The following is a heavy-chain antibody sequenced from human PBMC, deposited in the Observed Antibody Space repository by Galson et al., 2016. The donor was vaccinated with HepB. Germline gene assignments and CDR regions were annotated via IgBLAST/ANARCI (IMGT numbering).Heavy chain of an antibody. CDR1: GFTFSSYA. D-gene: IGHD5-24*01. Sequence: SLRLSCAASGFTFSSYAMSWVRQAPGEGLEWVSAISGSGASTYYADSVKGRFTISRDNSKNTLYLHMNSLRAEDTAVYYCAKGGGYNSAYYFYYYMDVWGKGTTVTVSS. CDR3: AKGGGYNSAYYFYYYMDV. J-gene: IGHJ6*03. CDR2: ISGSGAST. V-gene: IGHV3-23*01.